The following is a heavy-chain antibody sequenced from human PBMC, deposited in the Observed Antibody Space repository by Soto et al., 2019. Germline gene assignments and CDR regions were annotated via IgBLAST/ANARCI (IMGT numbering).Heavy chain of an antibody. V-gene: IGHV4-59*01. D-gene: IGHD5-18*01. CDR3: ARSGIQLWLRERYYFDY. CDR1: GGSISSYY. Sequence: SETLSLTCTVSGGSISSYYWSWIRQPPGKGLEWIGYIYYSGSTNYNPSLKSRVTISVDTSKNQFSLKLSSVTAADTAVYYCARSGIQLWLRERYYFDYWGQGTLVTVAS. CDR2: IYYSGST. J-gene: IGHJ4*02.